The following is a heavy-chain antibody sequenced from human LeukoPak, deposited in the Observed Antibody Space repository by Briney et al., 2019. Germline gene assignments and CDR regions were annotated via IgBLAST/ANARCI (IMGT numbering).Heavy chain of an antibody. V-gene: IGHV1-2*02. Sequence: ASVKVSCKASGYTFTDYYMHWVRQAPGQGLEWMGWINAKSGHTKYAQKFQARVTMTRDTSITTTYMEVSRLSSDDTAVYYCARQNTGQLDYWGQGTLVTVSS. CDR1: GYTFTDYY. J-gene: IGHJ4*02. CDR2: INAKSGHT. CDR3: ARQNTGQLDY. D-gene: IGHD2-8*02.